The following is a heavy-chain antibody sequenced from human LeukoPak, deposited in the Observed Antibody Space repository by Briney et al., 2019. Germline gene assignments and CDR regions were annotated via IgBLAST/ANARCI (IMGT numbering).Heavy chain of an antibody. V-gene: IGHV3-30-3*01. CDR1: GFTFSSYA. CDR3: AKDRGYRTDYYYYYGMDV. CDR2: ISYDGSNK. Sequence: GGSLRLSCAASGFTFSSYAMHWVRQAPGKGLEWVAVISYDGSNKYYADSVKGRFTISRDNSKNTLYLQMNSLRAEDTAVYYCAKDRGYRTDYYYYYGMDVWGQGTTVTVSS. J-gene: IGHJ6*02. D-gene: IGHD5-18*01.